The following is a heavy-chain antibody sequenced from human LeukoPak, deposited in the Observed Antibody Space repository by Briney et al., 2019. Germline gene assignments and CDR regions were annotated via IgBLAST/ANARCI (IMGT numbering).Heavy chain of an antibody. Sequence: GGSLRLSCAASGFTFSSYSMNWVRKAPGKGLEWVSYISSSSSTVYYADSVKGRFTISRDNAKNSLYLQMNSLRAKDTAVYYCARYLRSNLYYMDVWGKGTTVTVSS. CDR1: GFTFSSYS. CDR3: ARYLRSNLYYMDV. V-gene: IGHV3-48*01. CDR2: ISSSSSTV. D-gene: IGHD1-14*01. J-gene: IGHJ6*03.